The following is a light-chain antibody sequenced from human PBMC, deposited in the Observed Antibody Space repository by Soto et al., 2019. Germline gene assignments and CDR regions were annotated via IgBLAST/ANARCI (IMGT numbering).Light chain of an antibody. J-gene: IGKJ5*01. CDR2: GAS. Sequence: EIVLTQSPGTLSLSPGERVTLSCRASQSVSDNLAWYQQKPGQAPSLLIYGASTRATGIPARFSGSGSGTEFTLTISSLQSEDFAVYYCQQYNYWPPKITFGQGTRLEI. CDR1: QSVSDN. V-gene: IGKV3-15*01. CDR3: QQYNYWPPKIT.